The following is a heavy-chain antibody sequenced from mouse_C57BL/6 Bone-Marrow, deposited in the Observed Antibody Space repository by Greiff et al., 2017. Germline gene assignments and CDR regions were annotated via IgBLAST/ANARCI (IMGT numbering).Heavy chain of an antibody. CDR2: IYPGSGST. CDR1: GYTFTSYW. CDR3: ARPYYYDGAWFAY. D-gene: IGHD2-4*01. V-gene: IGHV1-55*01. Sequence: VQLQQPGAELVKPGASVKMSCKASGYTFTSYWITWVQQRPGQGLEWVGDIYPGSGSTNYHEKVKSKATLTVDTSSSTAYMQLSSLTSDDSAVYYCARPYYYDGAWFAYWGQGTLVTVSA. J-gene: IGHJ3*01.